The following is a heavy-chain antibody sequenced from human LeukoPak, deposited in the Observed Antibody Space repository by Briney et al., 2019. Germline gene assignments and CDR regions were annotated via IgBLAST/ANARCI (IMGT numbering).Heavy chain of an antibody. J-gene: IGHJ4*02. D-gene: IGHD6-13*01. CDR2: ISSSSTI. Sequence: GGSLRLSCAASGFTCSSYEMNWVRQAPGKGLEWVSYISSSSTIYYADSVKGRFTISRDNAKNSLYLQMNSLRAEDTAVYYCARDDALRGIADYWGQGTLVTVSS. CDR1: GFTCSSYE. CDR3: ARDDALRGIADY. V-gene: IGHV3-48*03.